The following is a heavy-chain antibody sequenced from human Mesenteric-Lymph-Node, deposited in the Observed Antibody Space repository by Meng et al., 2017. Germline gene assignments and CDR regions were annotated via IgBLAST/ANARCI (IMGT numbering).Heavy chain of an antibody. CDR1: GFTFSSYA. V-gene: IGHV3-23*01. D-gene: IGHD2-21*02. CDR2: ISGSGGST. Sequence: GGSLRLSCAASGFTFSSYAMSWVRQAPGKGLEWVSAISGSGGSTNYADSVKGRFTISRDNSKNTLHLQMNSLRAEDTAVYYCARDPAYCGGDCSDYWGQGTLVTVSS. CDR3: ARDPAYCGGDCSDY. J-gene: IGHJ4*02.